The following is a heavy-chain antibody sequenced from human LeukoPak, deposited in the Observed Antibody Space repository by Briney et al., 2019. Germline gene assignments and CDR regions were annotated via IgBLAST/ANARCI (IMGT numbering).Heavy chain of an antibody. Sequence: PGGSLRLSCAASGFTFSSYWMSWVRQAPGKGLEWVAVIWYDGSNKYYADSVKGRFTISRDNSKNTLYLQMNSLRAEDTAVYYCARGGPSHWGSPAYYYGMDVWGQGTTVTVSS. CDR1: GFTFSSYW. J-gene: IGHJ6*02. CDR3: ARGGPSHWGSPAYYYGMDV. CDR2: IWYDGSNK. V-gene: IGHV3-33*08. D-gene: IGHD7-27*01.